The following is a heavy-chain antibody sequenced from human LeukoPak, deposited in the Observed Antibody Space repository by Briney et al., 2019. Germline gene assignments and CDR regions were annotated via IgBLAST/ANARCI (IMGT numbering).Heavy chain of an antibody. V-gene: IGHV1-2*02. CDR1: GFTFTTYA. CDR2: ITPGGGT. J-gene: IGHJ4*02. Sequence: ASVKVSCRASGFTFTTYAIHWVRQAPGQGLEWMGWITPGGGTNYPQKFQGRVAITWDTSITTAYMDLSRLTSDDTAVYYCARDRYGDGFAHLDYWGQGALVTVSS. D-gene: IGHD5-24*01. CDR3: ARDRYGDGFAHLDY.